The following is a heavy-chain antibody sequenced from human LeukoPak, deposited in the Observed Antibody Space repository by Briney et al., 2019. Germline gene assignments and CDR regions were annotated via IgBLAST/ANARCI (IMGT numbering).Heavy chain of an antibody. D-gene: IGHD3-3*01. Sequence: GASVKVSCKASGHTFTSYDINWVRQATGQGLERMGWMNPNSGNTGYAQKFQGRVTMTRNTSISTAYMELSSLRSEDTAVYYCARGDYSRYYDFWSGLNWFDPWGQGTLVTASS. V-gene: IGHV1-8*01. CDR2: MNPNSGNT. CDR3: ARGDYSRYYDFWSGLNWFDP. J-gene: IGHJ5*02. CDR1: GHTFTSYD.